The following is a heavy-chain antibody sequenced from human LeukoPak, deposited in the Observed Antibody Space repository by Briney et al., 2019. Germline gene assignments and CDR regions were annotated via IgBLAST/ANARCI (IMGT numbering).Heavy chain of an antibody. CDR2: IYYTGST. V-gene: IGHV4-39*01. D-gene: IGHD3-16*01. Sequence: SETLSLTCSVSGGSISGSGYYWAWIRQPPGKGLEWIGSIYYTGSTHYNSSLKSRVTMSVDTSKNQFSLKLSSVTAAGTAVYYCASPLGGFDNWGQGTLVTVSS. CDR3: ASPLGGFDN. J-gene: IGHJ4*02. CDR1: GGSISGSGYY.